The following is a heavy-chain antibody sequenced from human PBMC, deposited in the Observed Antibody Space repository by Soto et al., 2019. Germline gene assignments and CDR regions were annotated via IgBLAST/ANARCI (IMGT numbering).Heavy chain of an antibody. CDR2: ISAYNGNT. CDR3: AGAGTPIDY. D-gene: IGHD3-10*01. J-gene: IGHJ4*02. Sequence: QVQLVQSGAEVKKPGASVKVSCKASGYTFTNFGISWVRQAPGQGLEWMGWISAYNGNTNYAQKFQGRATMTTDTPRSTPYMELRTLTSDDTAVHSCAGAGTPIDYWGPGTLVTVSS. CDR1: GYTFTNFG. V-gene: IGHV1-18*01.